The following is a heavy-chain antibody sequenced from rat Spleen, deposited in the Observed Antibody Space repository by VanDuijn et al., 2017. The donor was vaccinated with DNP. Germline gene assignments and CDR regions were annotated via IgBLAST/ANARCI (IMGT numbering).Heavy chain of an antibody. CDR3: ARHEDYSSYIYGFAY. V-gene: IGHV5-31*01. D-gene: IGHD1-2*01. Sequence: EVQLVESGGDLVQPGRSLKLSCVASGFTFNHYWMAWIRQVPGKGLEWVASITGSGGNTYYRDSVKGRFTISRDDAKNTQYLQMDSLRSEDTATYYCARHEDYSSYIYGFAYWGQGTLVTVSS. CDR1: GFTFNHYW. CDR2: ITGSGGNT. J-gene: IGHJ3*01.